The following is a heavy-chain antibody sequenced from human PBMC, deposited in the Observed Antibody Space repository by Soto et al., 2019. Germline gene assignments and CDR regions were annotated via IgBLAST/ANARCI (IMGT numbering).Heavy chain of an antibody. CDR1: GFTFNNYA. CDR2: ISGSGDTT. D-gene: IGHD6-25*01. CDR3: AKGGYSSGLRNWFDP. J-gene: IGHJ5*02. V-gene: IGHV3-23*01. Sequence: EVQLLESGGGLVQPGGSLRLSCAASGFTFNNYAMSWVRQAPGKGLEWVSTISGSGDTTYYADSVKGRFTISRDNSKDTLFLQMNSLRADDTALYYCAKGGYSSGLRNWFDPWGQGTLVTVSS.